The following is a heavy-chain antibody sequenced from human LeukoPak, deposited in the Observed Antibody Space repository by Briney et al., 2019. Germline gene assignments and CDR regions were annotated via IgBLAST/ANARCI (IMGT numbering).Heavy chain of an antibody. CDR2: INPSGGST. CDR3: AREGVEMATTFDY. D-gene: IGHD5-24*01. V-gene: IGHV1-46*01. CDR1: GDSFSSYC. Sequence: ASVKVSCKASGDSFSSYCIHWVRQAPGQGLEWMGMINPSGGSTSYAQKFQGRVTMTRDTSTSTVYMELSSLRSEDTAVYYCAREGVEMATTFDYWGQGTLVTVSS. J-gene: IGHJ4*02.